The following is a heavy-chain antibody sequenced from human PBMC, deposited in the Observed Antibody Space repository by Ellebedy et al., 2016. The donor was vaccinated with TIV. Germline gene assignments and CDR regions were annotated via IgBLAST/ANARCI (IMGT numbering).Heavy chain of an antibody. Sequence: GSLRLSXTVAGGSVSSSSYFWSWIRQPPGKGLEWIGYIYYSGSTNYNPALKSRVTISVQKATNQLSPSLTSVTAADTAVYYCATEYYYDSSGYDSLEYWGPGALVTVSS. CDR3: ATEYYYDSSGYDSLEY. CDR2: IYYSGST. J-gene: IGHJ4*02. CDR1: GGSVSSSSYF. D-gene: IGHD3-22*01. V-gene: IGHV4-61*01.